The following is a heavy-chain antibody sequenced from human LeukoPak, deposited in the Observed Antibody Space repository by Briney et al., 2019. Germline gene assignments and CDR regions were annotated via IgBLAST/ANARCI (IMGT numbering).Heavy chain of an antibody. CDR1: GGTFSSYA. CDR3: AREPYRVNYVVADY. CDR2: IIPLFGTT. Sequence: ASVKVSCKASGGTFSSYANSWVRQAPGQGLEWMGRIIPLFGTTNYSQKFQGRVTIITDESTSTAYMELSSLRSEDTAVYYCAREPYRVNYVVADYWGQGTLVTVSS. D-gene: IGHD4-11*01. V-gene: IGHV1-69*05. J-gene: IGHJ4*02.